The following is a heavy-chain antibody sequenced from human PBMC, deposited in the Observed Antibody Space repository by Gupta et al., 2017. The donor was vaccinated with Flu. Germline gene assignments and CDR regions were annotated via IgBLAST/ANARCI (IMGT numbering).Heavy chain of an antibody. CDR1: GYNFSDYW. CDR3: ARGEYYFYGPGNYYMYTYAVDV. Sequence: EVQLVQSGAEVKKPGESLKISCEGFGYNFSDYWITWLRQTPGRGLEWMGRVDPRDSEVHYSPSFQGHVTISVDKSINTASLQWSSLRASDNAIYFCARGEYYFYGPGNYYMYTYAVDVWGQGTSVTVSS. V-gene: IGHV5-10-1*01. J-gene: IGHJ6*02. CDR2: VDPRDSEV. D-gene: IGHD3-10*01.